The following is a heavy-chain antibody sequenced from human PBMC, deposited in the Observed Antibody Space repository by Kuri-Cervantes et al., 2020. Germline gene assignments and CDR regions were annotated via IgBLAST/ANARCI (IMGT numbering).Heavy chain of an antibody. CDR1: GGSFSGYY. CDR2: INHSGST. V-gene: IGHV4-34*01. D-gene: IGHD2-2*01. J-gene: IGHJ4*02. CDR3: ARYCSSSTCRTFDY. Sequence: SETLSLTCAVYGGSFSGYYWSWIRKPPGKGLEWIGEINHSGSTNYNPSLKSRVTISVDTSKNQFSLKLNSVTAADTAVYYCARYCSSSTCRTFDYWGQGTLVTVSS.